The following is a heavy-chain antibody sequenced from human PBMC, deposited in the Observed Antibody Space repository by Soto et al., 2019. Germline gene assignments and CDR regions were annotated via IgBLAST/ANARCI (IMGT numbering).Heavy chain of an antibody. Sequence: EVNLLESGGDLVQQGESLRISCVGAGFTFKNYGMTWVRQAPGQGLEWVSGTTGSGANKHYADSVRGRFTISRDNSKTTLYLEMKSLRVEDTAVYYCAKDGDFGEDGPAEYFEHWCQGTLVTVSS. CDR3: AKDGDFGEDGPAEYFEH. D-gene: IGHD4-17*01. J-gene: IGHJ1*01. CDR2: TTGSGANK. CDR1: GFTFKNYG. V-gene: IGHV3-23*01.